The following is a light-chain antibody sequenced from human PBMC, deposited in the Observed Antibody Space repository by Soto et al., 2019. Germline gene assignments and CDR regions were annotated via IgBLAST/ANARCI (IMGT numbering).Light chain of an antibody. J-gene: IGKJ2*01. Sequence: EIVLTQSPGTLSLSPGDRATLSCRASQSLSTTFIAWYQQRPGQPPRLLIYHASSRATGIPDRFSGSGSGTDFTLTINKLEPEDFAVYYCQQYGGSSPRFTFGQGTKLEIK. CDR1: QSLSTTF. V-gene: IGKV3-20*01. CDR2: HAS. CDR3: QQYGGSSPRFT.